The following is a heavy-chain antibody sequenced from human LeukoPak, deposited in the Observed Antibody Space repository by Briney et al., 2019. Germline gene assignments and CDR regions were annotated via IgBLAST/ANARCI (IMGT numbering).Heavy chain of an antibody. CDR2: INPNSGGT. CDR3: ARERSCSSTSCYTFPFDY. V-gene: IGHV1-2*02. CDR1: GYTFSGYY. Sequence: ASVKVSCKASGYTFSGYYIHWVRQAPGQGLEWMGWINPNSGGTNYAQKFQGRVTMTRDTSISTAYMELSRLRSDDTAVYYCARERSCSSTSCYTFPFDYWGQGTLVTVSS. D-gene: IGHD2-2*02. J-gene: IGHJ4*02.